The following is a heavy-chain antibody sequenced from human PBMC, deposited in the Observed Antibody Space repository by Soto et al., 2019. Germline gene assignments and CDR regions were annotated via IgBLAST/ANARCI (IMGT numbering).Heavy chain of an antibody. CDR1: GGSISSSSYY. CDR3: ARSLLISLGYCSSTSCLLDYYGMDV. V-gene: IGHV4-39*01. CDR2: IYYSGST. J-gene: IGHJ6*02. Sequence: PSETLSLTCTVSGGSISSSSYYWGWIRQPPGKGLEWIGSIYYSGSTYYNPSLKSRVTISVDTSKNQFSLKLSSVTAADTAVYYCARSLLISLGYCSSTSCLLDYYGMDVWGQGTTVT. D-gene: IGHD2-2*01.